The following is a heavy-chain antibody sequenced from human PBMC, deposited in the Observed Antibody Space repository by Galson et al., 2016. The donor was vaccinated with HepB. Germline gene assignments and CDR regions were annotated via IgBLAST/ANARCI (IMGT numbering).Heavy chain of an antibody. CDR2: TFHRSNWQN. D-gene: IGHD3-10*01. Sequence: CAISGDSVSNNNAGWYWIRQSPSRGLECLGRTFHRSNWQNDYAESVKSRITINPDTSKNEFSLHLSSVTPEDTAVYYCARSYLLGRGFGWWGPGTPVTVSS. CDR1: GDSVSNNNAG. J-gene: IGHJ4*02. CDR3: ARSYLLGRGFGW. V-gene: IGHV6-1*01.